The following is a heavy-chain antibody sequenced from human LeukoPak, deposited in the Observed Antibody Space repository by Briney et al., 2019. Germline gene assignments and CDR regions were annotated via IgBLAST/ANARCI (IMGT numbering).Heavy chain of an antibody. CDR1: GYTFTSYT. CDR3: ARQGAGLDY. D-gene: IGHD6-19*01. Sequence: EASVKVSCKAPGYTFTSYTMHWVRQAPGQRLEWMGWINAGNGNTKYSQKFQGRVTITRDTSANTAYMELSSLRSEDTAVYYCARQGAGLDYWGQGTLVTVSS. CDR2: INAGNGNT. V-gene: IGHV1-3*01. J-gene: IGHJ4*02.